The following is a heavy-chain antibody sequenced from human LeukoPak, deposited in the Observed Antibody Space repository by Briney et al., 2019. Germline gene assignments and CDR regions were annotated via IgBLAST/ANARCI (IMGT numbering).Heavy chain of an antibody. CDR2: ISSSGSTI. CDR3: AKGQNLGSSTSCYDH. CDR1: GFTFSDYY. J-gene: IGHJ4*02. Sequence: PGGSLRLSCAASGFTFSDYYMSWIRQAPGKGLEWVSYISSSGSTIYYADSAKGRFTISRDNSKNTLYLQMNSLRAEDTAVYYCAKGQNLGSSTSCYDHWGQGTLVTVSS. V-gene: IGHV3-11*01. D-gene: IGHD2-2*01.